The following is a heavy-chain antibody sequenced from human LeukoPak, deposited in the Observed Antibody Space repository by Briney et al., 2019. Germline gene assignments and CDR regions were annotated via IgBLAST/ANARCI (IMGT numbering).Heavy chain of an antibody. Sequence: GGSLRLSCAASGFTFSSYSLNWVRQAPGKGLEWVSFISSSSITIYYADSVKGRFTISRDNAEKSLYLQMNSLRAEDTAVYYCARDRGGSYSAIDYWGPGTLVSVSS. V-gene: IGHV3-48*04. D-gene: IGHD2-15*01. CDR3: ARDRGGSYSAIDY. CDR2: ISSSSITI. CDR1: GFTFSSYS. J-gene: IGHJ4*02.